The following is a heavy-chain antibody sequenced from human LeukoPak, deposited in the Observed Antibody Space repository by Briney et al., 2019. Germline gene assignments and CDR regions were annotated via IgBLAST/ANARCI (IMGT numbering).Heavy chain of an antibody. CDR2: ISSSGSTI. CDR3: ARDSGRFRLDY. CDR1: GFTLSRYW. V-gene: IGHV3-48*03. Sequence: PGGSLRLSCAASGFTLSRYWMSWIRQAPGKGLEWVSYISSSGSTIYYADSVKGRFTVSRDNARNSLYVQMNSLRVEDTAFYYCARDSGRFRLDYWGQGILVTVSS. D-gene: IGHD6-19*01. J-gene: IGHJ4*02.